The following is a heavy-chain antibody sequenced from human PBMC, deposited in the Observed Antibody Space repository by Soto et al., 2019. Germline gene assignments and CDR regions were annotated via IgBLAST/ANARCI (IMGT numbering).Heavy chain of an antibody. CDR3: ARILMNYYRLDY. CDR2: SYYSGST. J-gene: IGHJ4*02. V-gene: IGHV4-30-4*01. Sequence: VADASRNSGYYCRRRKSQPPGKGLEWIGHSYYSGSTYYNPSLKSRAGISVDSSKSQVSLKLTSVTAADTAVYFCARILMNYYRLDYSGQRALVTVSA. CDR1: DASRNSGYYC. D-gene: IGHD3-10*01.